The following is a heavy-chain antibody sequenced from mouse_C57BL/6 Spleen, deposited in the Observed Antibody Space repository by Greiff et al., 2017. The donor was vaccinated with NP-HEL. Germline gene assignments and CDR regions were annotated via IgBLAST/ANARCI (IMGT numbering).Heavy chain of an antibody. CDR1: GFTFSDLY. J-gene: IGHJ4*01. CDR3: ARDDYYAMDY. V-gene: IGHV7-1*01. CDR2: SRNKANDYTT. Sequence: EVKLMESGGGLVQSGRSLRLSCATSGFTFSDLYMEWVRQAPGKGLEWIAASRNKANDYTTEYSASVKGRFIVSRDTSQSILYLQMNALRAEDTAIYYCARDDYYAMDYWGQGTSVTVSS.